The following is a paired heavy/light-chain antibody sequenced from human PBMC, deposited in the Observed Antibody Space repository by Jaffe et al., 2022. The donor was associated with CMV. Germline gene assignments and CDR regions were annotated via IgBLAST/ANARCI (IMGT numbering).Light chain of an antibody. V-gene: IGKV3-15*01. Sequence: EIVVTQSPATLSVSPGESATLSCRASQSVSSNLAWYQQEPGQSPRLLMYGASARATGIPARFSGSGSGTEFTLTISSLQSEDFAVYYCQQYDNWPFTFGPGTKVDIK. CDR1: QSVSSN. J-gene: IGKJ3*01. CDR3: QQYDNWPFT. CDR2: GAS.
Heavy chain of an antibody. D-gene: IGHD6-19*01. CDR3: STDAGQWHY. J-gene: IGHJ4*02. CDR1: GLIFSNAW. CDR2: IKSKTDGETT. V-gene: IGHV3-15*01. Sequence: EVQLVESGGGLIKPGGSLRLSCAASGLIFSNAWMSWVRQAPGKGLEWVGRIKSKTDGETTDYTAPVKGRFIISRDDSQNTLHLQMNNLRTEDTAVYYCSTDAGQWHYWGQGTLVTVSS.